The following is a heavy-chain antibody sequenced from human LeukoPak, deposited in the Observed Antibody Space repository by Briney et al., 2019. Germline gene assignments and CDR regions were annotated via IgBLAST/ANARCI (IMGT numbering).Heavy chain of an antibody. Sequence: PGASLQICSEGSGSIFTSYWIGGGRRLPGKGLECMGIIYPGDSDTTYSPSFQGQVTISADKSISTAYLQWSSLKASDTAMYYCARKAATADYWGQGTLVTVSS. CDR3: ARKAATADY. J-gene: IGHJ4*02. CDR1: GSIFTSYW. D-gene: IGHD2-15*01. CDR2: IYPGDSDT. V-gene: IGHV5-51*01.